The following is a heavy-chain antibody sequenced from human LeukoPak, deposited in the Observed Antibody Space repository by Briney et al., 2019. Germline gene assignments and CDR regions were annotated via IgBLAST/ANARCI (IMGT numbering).Heavy chain of an antibody. V-gene: IGHV1-69*06. CDR2: IIPIFGTA. D-gene: IGHD3-10*01. Sequence: SVKVSCKASGGTFSSYAISWVRRAPGQGLEWMGGIIPIFGTANYAQKFQGRVTITADKSTSTAYMELSSLRSEDTAVYYFARDRGSGSYYVDWGQGTLVTVSS. CDR1: GGTFSSYA. J-gene: IGHJ4*02. CDR3: ARDRGSGSYYVD.